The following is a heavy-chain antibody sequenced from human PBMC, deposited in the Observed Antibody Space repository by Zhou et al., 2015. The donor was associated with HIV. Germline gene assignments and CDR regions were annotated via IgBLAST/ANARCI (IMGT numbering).Heavy chain of an antibody. D-gene: IGHD3-16*02. Sequence: QVQLVQSGAEVKKPGSSVKVSCKASGGTFSSYAISWVRQAPGQGLEWMGGIIPIFGTANYAQKFQGRVTITADESTSTAYMELSSLRSEDTAVYYCARAGVIGPPTEFQHWGQGTLVTVSS. J-gene: IGHJ1*01. CDR1: GGTFSSYA. CDR3: ARAGVIGPPTEFQH. V-gene: IGHV1-69*12. CDR2: IIPIFGTA.